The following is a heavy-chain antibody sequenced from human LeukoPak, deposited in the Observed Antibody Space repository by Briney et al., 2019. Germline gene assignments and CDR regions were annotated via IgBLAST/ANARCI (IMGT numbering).Heavy chain of an antibody. CDR1: GYTLTELS. D-gene: IGHD3-22*01. J-gene: IGHJ4*02. V-gene: IGHV1-24*01. Sequence: ASVKVSCKVSGYTLTELSMHWVRQAPGKGLEWMGGFDPEDGETIYAQKFQGRVTMTEDTSTDTAYTELSSLRSEDTAVYYCATSLYYYDSSGYYGYWGQGTLVTVSS. CDR2: FDPEDGET. CDR3: ATSLYYYDSSGYYGY.